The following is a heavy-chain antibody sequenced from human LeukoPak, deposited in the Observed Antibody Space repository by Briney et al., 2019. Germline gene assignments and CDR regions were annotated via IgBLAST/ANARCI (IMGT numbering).Heavy chain of an antibody. CDR1: GGSFSGYY. J-gene: IGHJ5*02. D-gene: IGHD6-19*01. V-gene: IGHV4-34*01. Sequence: SETLSLTCAVYGGSFSGYYWSWIRQPPGKGLEWIGEINHSGSTNYNPSLKSRVTISVDTSKNQFSLKLSSVTAADTAVYHCARGENSSGWPFDPWGQGTLVTVSS. CDR3: ARGENSSGWPFDP. CDR2: INHSGST.